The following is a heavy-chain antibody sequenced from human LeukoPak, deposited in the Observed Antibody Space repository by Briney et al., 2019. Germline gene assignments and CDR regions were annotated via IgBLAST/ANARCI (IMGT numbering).Heavy chain of an antibody. CDR2: ISGYNGDT. V-gene: IGHV1-18*01. Sequence: ASVKVSCKASGYTFINYGISWVRQALGQGLEWMGWISGYNGDTNYAQKLQGRVSVTTDISTSTAYMELRSLRSDDTAVYYCARDRVSVTGVFDNWGQGTLVTVSS. CDR1: GYTFINYG. D-gene: IGHD6-19*01. J-gene: IGHJ4*02. CDR3: ARDRVSVTGVFDN.